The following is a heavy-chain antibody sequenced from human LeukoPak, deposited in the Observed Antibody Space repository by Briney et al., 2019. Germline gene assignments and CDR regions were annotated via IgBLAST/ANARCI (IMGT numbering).Heavy chain of an antibody. D-gene: IGHD3-10*01. J-gene: IGHJ5*01. Sequence: PGRSLRLSCAASGFTLSNYAMSWVRQAPGKGLEWVSAISGSGDNTYYADSVRGRFTISRDNSKDTLYLQMNNLGAVDTAMYYCAKDGRYYFGSGSYPFDSWGQGTRVTVSS. CDR2: ISGSGDNT. CDR1: GFTLSNYA. V-gene: IGHV3-23*01. CDR3: AKDGRYYFGSGSYPFDS.